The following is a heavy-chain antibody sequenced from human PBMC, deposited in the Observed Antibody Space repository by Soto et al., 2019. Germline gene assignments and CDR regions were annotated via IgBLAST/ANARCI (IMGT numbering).Heavy chain of an antibody. V-gene: IGHV4-39*01. D-gene: IGHD1-7*01. CDR1: GGSISSSSYY. Sequence: SETLSLTCTVSGGSISSSSYYWGWIRQPPGKGLEWIGSIYYSGSTYYNPSLKSRVTISVDTSKNQFSLKLSSVTAADTAVYYCASELQGDYYYYYGMDVWGQGTTVTVSS. CDR3: ASELQGDYYYYYGMDV. CDR2: IYYSGST. J-gene: IGHJ6*02.